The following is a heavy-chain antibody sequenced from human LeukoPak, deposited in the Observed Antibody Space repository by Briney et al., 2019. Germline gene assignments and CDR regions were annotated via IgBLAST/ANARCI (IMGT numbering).Heavy chain of an antibody. J-gene: IGHJ6*03. CDR3: AKGESTYSSGGSCYSSDYYYMDV. V-gene: IGHV3-30*02. D-gene: IGHD2-15*01. Sequence: GGSLRLSCAASGFTFSSCGMHWVRQAPGKGLEWEAFIRYDGSNKYYADSVKGRFTISRDNSKNALYLQMNSLRAEDTAVYYCAKGESTYSSGGSCYSSDYYYMDVWGKGTTVTVSS. CDR1: GFTFSSCG. CDR2: IRYDGSNK.